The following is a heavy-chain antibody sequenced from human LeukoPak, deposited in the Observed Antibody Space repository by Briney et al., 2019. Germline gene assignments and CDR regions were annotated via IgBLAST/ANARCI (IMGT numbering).Heavy chain of an antibody. CDR3: ARGGITVTPGLLWFDP. V-gene: IGHV4-59*11. D-gene: IGHD4-17*01. CDR2: IYYSGST. Sequence: SETLSLTCSVSGGSISSHYWSWIRQPPGKGLEWIGYIYYSGSTEYNPSLKSRVTISVDTSKNQFSLKLSSVTAADTAVYYCARGGITVTPGLLWFDPWGQGTLVTVSS. J-gene: IGHJ5*02. CDR1: GGSISSHY.